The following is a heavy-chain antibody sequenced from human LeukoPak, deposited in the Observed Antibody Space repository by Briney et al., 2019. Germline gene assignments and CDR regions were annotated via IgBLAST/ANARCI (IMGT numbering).Heavy chain of an antibody. CDR2: ISWNRGSI. D-gene: IGHD3-3*01. CDR1: GFTFDDYA. CDR3: PKSLGDFWSLVDY. V-gene: IGHV3-9*01. J-gene: IGHJ4*02. Sequence: PGRSLRLSCAATGFTFDDYAMHWVRQAPGKGLESVSGISWNRGSIGYADSVKGRFTISRDNANNSLYLPMDSLGAEANALYYCPKSLGDFWSLVDYWGLGTLVTVSS.